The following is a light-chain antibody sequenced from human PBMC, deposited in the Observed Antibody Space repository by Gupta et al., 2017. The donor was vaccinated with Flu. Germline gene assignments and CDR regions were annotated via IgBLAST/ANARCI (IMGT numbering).Light chain of an antibody. Sequence: GDIVPITCRASQSINKYVNWYQHKPGKAPKLLVYAASSLQSGVPSRFSGSGSGTDFTLTISTLQPEDFATYFCQQTYNTSWTFGQGTNVEI. CDR3: QQTYNTSWT. J-gene: IGKJ1*01. V-gene: IGKV1-39*01. CDR2: AAS. CDR1: QSINKY.